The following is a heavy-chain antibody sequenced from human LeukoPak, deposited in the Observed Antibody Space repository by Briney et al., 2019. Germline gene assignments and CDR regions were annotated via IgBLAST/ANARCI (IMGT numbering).Heavy chain of an antibody. J-gene: IGHJ6*03. CDR2: IRYDGSNK. V-gene: IGHV3-30*02. CDR3: AKGKDYYMDA. Sequence: GRSLRLSCVAPGLSFRNYAMHWVRQAPGKGLEWVTFIRYDGSNKYYADSVKGRFTFSRDNSKNTQFLQMNSLRVEDTAVYYCAKGKDYYMDAWGKGTTVTISS. CDR1: GLSFRNYA.